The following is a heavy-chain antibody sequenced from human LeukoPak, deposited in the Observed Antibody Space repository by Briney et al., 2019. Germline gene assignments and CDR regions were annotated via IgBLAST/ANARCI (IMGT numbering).Heavy chain of an antibody. CDR2: IKQDGSEK. J-gene: IGHJ4*02. V-gene: IGHV3-7*01. D-gene: IGHD5-18*01. CDR3: ARDPVTSHVFDY. CDR1: GFTVSSNY. Sequence: PGGSLRLSCAASGFTVSSNYMSWVRQAPGKGLEWVANIKQDGSEKYYVDSVKGRFTISRDNAKNSLYLQMNSLRADDTAVYYCARDPVTSHVFDYWGQGTLVTVSS.